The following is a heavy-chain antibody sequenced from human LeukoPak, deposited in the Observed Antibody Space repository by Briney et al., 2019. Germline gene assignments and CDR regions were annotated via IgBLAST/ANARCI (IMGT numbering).Heavy chain of an antibody. CDR3: ARGPVGATYRIWFDW. D-gene: IGHD1-26*01. CDR2: ISSSSSYI. J-gene: IGHJ5*01. V-gene: IGHV3-21*01. CDR1: GFAFISHN. Sequence: GGSLILSCAASGFAFISHNMNWVRQAPGKGLEWISSISSSSSYIYYADSVAGRFTISRDNAKNSLFLQMNSLRDDDTAVYYCARGPVGATYRIWFDWWGQGILVTVS.